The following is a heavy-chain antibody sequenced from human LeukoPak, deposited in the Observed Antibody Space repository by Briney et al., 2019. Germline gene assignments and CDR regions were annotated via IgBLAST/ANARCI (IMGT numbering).Heavy chain of an antibody. CDR2: IYYSGST. D-gene: IGHD3-22*01. J-gene: IGHJ3*02. CDR3: ARDLSGSPKYYYDSSGWAFDI. Sequence: SETLSLTCTVSGGSISSYYWSWIRQPPGKGLEWIGYIYYSGSTNYNPSLKSRVTISVDTSKNQFSLKLSSATAADTAVYYCARDLSGSPKYYYDSSGWAFDIWGQGTMVTVSS. V-gene: IGHV4-59*01. CDR1: GGSISSYY.